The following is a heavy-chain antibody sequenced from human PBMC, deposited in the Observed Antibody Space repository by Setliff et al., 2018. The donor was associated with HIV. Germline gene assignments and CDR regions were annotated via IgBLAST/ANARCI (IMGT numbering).Heavy chain of an antibody. D-gene: IGHD1-26*01. CDR3: ASWEPGVTDFDY. J-gene: IGHJ4*02. Sequence: GGSLRLSCAASGFTFSSETKNGVRQAPGKGLEWVSSISSSSYYIYYADSVKGRFTISRDNAKNSLYLQMNSLRAEDTAVYYCASWEPGVTDFDYWGQGTLVTVSS. CDR2: ISSSSYYI. CDR1: GFTFSSET. V-gene: IGHV3-21*01.